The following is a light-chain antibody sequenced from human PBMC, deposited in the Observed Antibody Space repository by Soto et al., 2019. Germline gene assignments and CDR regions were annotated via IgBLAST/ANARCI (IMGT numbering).Light chain of an antibody. CDR1: NSNIGGGYD. CDR3: HSYDMRRSGSV. V-gene: IGLV1-40*01. J-gene: IGLJ7*01. CDR2: GNN. Sequence: QSVLTQPPSVSGAPGQRVTISCTGNNSNIGGGYDVHWYQQLPGTAPKLLIFGNNNRPSGVPDRFSGSKSYASASLAITGLQSEDEADYYCHSYDMRRSGSVFGGGTQLTVL.